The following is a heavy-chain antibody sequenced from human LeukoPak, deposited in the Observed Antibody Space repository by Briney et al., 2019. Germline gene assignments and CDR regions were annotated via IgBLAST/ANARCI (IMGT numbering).Heavy chain of an antibody. V-gene: IGHV1-18*01. CDR3: ARGGSGYSYGDFDY. D-gene: IGHD5-18*01. CDR1: GYTFTSYG. CDR2: ISAHNGNT. J-gene: IGHJ4*02. Sequence: GASVKVSCKASGYTFTSYGISWVRQAPGQGLEWMGRISAHNGNTNYAQKLQGRVTMTTDTSTSTAYMELRSLRSDDTAVYYCARGGSGYSYGDFDYWGQGTLVTVSS.